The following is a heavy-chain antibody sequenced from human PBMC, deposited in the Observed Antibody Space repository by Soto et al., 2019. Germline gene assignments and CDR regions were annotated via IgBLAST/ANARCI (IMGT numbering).Heavy chain of an antibody. V-gene: IGHV3-30*18. CDR3: AKDSGSYPPNYYGMEV. CDR1: GFTFSSYC. J-gene: IGHJ6*02. Sequence: GGSLILSCAASGFTFSSYCMHWVRQAPGKGLEWVAVISYDGSNKYYADSVKGRFTISRDNSKNTLYLQMNSLRAEDTAVYYCAKDSGSYPPNYYGMEVWGQGTTVTVSS. CDR2: ISYDGSNK. D-gene: IGHD1-26*01.